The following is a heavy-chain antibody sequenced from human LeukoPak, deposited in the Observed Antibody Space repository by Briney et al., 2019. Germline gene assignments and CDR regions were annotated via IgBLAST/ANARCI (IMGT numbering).Heavy chain of an antibody. CDR1: GFTFSSYA. D-gene: IGHD2-21*02. V-gene: IGHV3-30-3*01. Sequence: GGSLRLSCAASGFTFSSYAMHWVRQAPGKGLEWVAVISYDGSNKYFADSVKGRFTISRDNSKNTLYLQMNSLRAEDTAVYYCARDLRRHIVVVTAIRCYYYGMDVWGQGTTVTVSS. CDR2: ISYDGSNK. CDR3: ARDLRRHIVVVTAIRCYYYGMDV. J-gene: IGHJ6*02.